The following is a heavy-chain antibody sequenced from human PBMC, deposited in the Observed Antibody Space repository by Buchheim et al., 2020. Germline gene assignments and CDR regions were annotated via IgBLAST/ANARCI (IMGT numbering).Heavy chain of an antibody. CDR2: MYYSGST. CDR1: GGSISSGGSY. CDR3: ASHLQWELRIY. J-gene: IGHJ4*02. Sequence: QVQLQESGPGLVKPSQTLSLTCTVSGGSISSGGSYCSWIRQHPGKGLEWMGYMYYSGSTYYNPSFKSRVTISVDTSKNQFSLKLSSVTAADTAVYYCASHLQWELRIYWGQGTL. V-gene: IGHV4-31*03. D-gene: IGHD1-26*01.